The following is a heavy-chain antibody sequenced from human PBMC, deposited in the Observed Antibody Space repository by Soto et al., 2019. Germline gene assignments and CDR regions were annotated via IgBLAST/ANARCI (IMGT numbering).Heavy chain of an antibody. CDR3: ARVGGNWNDDSFDY. Sequence: QVQLVQSGAEVKKPGASVKVSCKASGYTFSDHDINWVRQATGQGPEWLGWMNPNSGDTGSAQNFQGRVTMTRDNSIRTAYMELSSLRSEDTAVYYCARVGGNWNDDSFDYWGQGTLVTVSS. D-gene: IGHD1-1*01. CDR1: GYTFSDHD. V-gene: IGHV1-8*01. J-gene: IGHJ4*02. CDR2: MNPNSGDT.